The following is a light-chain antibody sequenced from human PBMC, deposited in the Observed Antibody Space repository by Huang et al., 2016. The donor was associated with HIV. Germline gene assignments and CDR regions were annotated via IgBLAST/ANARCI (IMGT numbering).Light chain of an antibody. CDR3: QQYGSSPPVT. Sequence: EIVLTQSPGTLSLSPGERATLSCRASQSVSTRYLAWYQQTLGQPPRLLIYGASSRATGIPHRFSGSGSGTDVTLIISRLEPEDFAVYYCQQYGSSPPVTFGQGTRLEIK. J-gene: IGKJ5*01. V-gene: IGKV3-20*01. CDR2: GAS. CDR1: QSVSTRY.